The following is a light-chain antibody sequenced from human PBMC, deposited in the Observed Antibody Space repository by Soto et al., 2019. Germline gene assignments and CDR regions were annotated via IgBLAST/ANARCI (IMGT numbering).Light chain of an antibody. V-gene: IGLV7-46*01. CDR2: DTT. CDR1: TGAVASGHY. CDR3: LLSYSGTRV. Sequence: QTVVTQEPSLTVSPGGTVTLTCGSSTGAVASGHYPYWFQQKPGQAPRTLIYDTTKKHSWTPARFSGSLLGGKAALTLSGAQPEDEAEYFCLLSYSGTRVFGGGTKLTVL. J-gene: IGLJ3*02.